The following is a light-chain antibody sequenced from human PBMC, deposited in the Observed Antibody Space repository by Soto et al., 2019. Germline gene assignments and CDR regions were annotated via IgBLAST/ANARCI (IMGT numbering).Light chain of an antibody. V-gene: IGKV3-20*01. J-gene: IGKJ1*01. Sequence: EIVLTQSPGTLSLSPGERATLSCRASQSVSSRYLARYQQKPGQAPRLRIYAASSSATGIPDRFSGSGSGTDFTLTITRLEPADFAVYYCHQYGSSSWTFGQGTKVDIK. CDR3: HQYGSSSWT. CDR1: QSVSSRY. CDR2: AAS.